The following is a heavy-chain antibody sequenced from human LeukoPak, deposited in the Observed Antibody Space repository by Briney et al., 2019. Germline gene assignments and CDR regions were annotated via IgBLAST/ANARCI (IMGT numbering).Heavy chain of an antibody. D-gene: IGHD3-10*01. CDR3: AKTRSGHYYYNYYMDI. CDR2: IKQDGSEK. V-gene: IGHV3-7*01. J-gene: IGHJ6*03. CDR1: GFTFSSYW. Sequence: GGSLRLSCAASGFTFSSYWMSWVRQAPGKGLEWVANIKQDGSEKYYVDSVKGRFTISRDDAKNSLYLQMNSLRAEDTAVYYCAKTRSGHYYYNYYMDIWGQGTTVTVSS.